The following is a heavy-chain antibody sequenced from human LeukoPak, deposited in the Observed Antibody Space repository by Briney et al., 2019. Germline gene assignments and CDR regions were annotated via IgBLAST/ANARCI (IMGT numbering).Heavy chain of an antibody. CDR3: ARTQEAGYSSGRYDSYYYYYMDV. J-gene: IGHJ6*03. CDR2: IYYTGTT. Sequence: PSETLSLTCTVSGGSISSSLYHWGWIRQSPGKNLEWLGSIYYTGTTHYNPSLKSRVTISVDTSKNQFSLKLSSVTAADTAVYFCARTQEAGYSSGRYDSYYYYYMDVWGKGTTVTISS. D-gene: IGHD6-19*01. V-gene: IGHV4-39*07. CDR1: GGSISSSLYH.